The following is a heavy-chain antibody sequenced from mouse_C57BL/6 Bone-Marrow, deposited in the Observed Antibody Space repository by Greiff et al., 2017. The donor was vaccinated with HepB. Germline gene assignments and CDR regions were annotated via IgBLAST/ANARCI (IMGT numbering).Heavy chain of an antibody. D-gene: IGHD1-1*01. CDR2: IYPGSGNT. V-gene: IGHV1-66*01. J-gene: IGHJ4*01. Sequence: QVQLQQSGPELVKPGASVKISCKASGYSFTSYYIHWVKQRPGQGLEWIGWIYPGSGNTKYNEKFKGKATLTADTSSSTAYMQLNSLTSEDSAVYYGAGVVARTYAMDYWGQGTSVTVSS. CDR1: GYSFTSYY. CDR3: AGVVARTYAMDY.